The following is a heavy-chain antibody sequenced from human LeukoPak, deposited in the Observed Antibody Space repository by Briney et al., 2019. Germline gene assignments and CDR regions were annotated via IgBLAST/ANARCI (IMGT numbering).Heavy chain of an antibody. D-gene: IGHD2-15*01. Sequence: GGSLRLSCAASGFSVSNNYMTWVRQAPGKGLEWVSIIYSAGTTYYADAVKGRFIISRDNSKNTLYLQMNSLIAEDTAVYYFARERRYCSGETCYSGHDYWGQGTLVAVSS. V-gene: IGHV3-53*01. CDR3: ARERRYCSGETCYSGHDY. J-gene: IGHJ4*02. CDR2: IYSAGTT. CDR1: GFSVSNNY.